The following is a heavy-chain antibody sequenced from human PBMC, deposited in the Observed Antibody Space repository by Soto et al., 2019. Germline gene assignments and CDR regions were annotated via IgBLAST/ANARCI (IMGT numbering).Heavy chain of an antibody. CDR2: ISSSGGRT. J-gene: IGHJ4*01. CDR1: TFTFSNSG. D-gene: IGHD3-22*01. V-gene: IGHV3-23*01. CDR3: ARVEGDYYGAPYYFTD. Sequence: EVQLLESGGGLVQPGGSLRLSCAASTFTFSNSGMSWVRQTPGKGLECVSGISSSGGRTIYADSVKGRFTISRDNSKNTLYLQMNSLRVEDTALYYCARVEGDYYGAPYYFTDWGHGTLVTVAS.